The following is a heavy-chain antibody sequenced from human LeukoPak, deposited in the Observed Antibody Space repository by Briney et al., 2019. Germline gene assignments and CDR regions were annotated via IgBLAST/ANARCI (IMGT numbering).Heavy chain of an antibody. V-gene: IGHV4-34*01. CDR3: ARGRFDY. CDR2: ISYGGST. Sequence: SETLSLTCAVYGGSFSGYYWSWIRQPPGKGLEWIGSISYGGSTYYNPSLKSRVTISIDTSKNQFSLKLSSVTAADTAVYYCARGRFDYWGQGTLVTVSS. CDR1: GGSFSGYY. J-gene: IGHJ4*02.